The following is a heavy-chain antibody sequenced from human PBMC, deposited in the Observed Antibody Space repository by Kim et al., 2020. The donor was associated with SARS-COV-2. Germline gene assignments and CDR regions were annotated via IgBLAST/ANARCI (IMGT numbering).Heavy chain of an antibody. CDR1: GFILRNYG. V-gene: IGHV3-33*01. D-gene: IGHD4-4*01. CDR3: ARDRSTTVAHNWLDP. CDR2: VWYDGSDK. J-gene: IGHJ5*02. Sequence: GGSLRLYCAASGFILRNYGMHWARQAPGKGLEWVATVWYDGSDKYYAESVKGRFTISRDNSKNTVFLRMNSLGVEDTALYYCARDRSTTVAHNWLDPWGQGPLDTVPS.